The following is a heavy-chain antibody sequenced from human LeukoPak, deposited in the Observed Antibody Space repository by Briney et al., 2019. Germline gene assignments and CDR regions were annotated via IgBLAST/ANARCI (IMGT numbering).Heavy chain of an antibody. CDR3: ARVAEAAAFDS. V-gene: IGHV3-21*06. J-gene: IGHJ4*02. CDR1: GFTFSSYS. CDR2: ISGNSRYI. D-gene: IGHD6-13*01. Sequence: WVSLRLSCAASGFTFSSYSMTWVRQAPGKGLEWVSSISGNSRYIYYADSMRGRFTISRDNAKNSLYLQMNSLKPEDTAVYYCARVAEAAAFDSWGQGTLVTVSS.